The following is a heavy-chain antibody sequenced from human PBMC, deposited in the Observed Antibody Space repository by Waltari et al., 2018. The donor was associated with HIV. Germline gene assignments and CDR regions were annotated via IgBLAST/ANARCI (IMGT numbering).Heavy chain of an antibody. D-gene: IGHD3-22*01. CDR3: ATYDSSGYHSSSFDY. CDR2: INSDGSST. J-gene: IGHJ4*02. Sequence: EVQLVESGGGLVQPGGSLRLSCAASGFTFRSYWMHWVRPAPGKGLVWVSRINSDGSSTSYADSVKGRFTISRDNAKNTLYLQMNSLRAEDTAVYYCATYDSSGYHSSSFDYWGQGTLVTVSS. V-gene: IGHV3-74*01. CDR1: GFTFRSYW.